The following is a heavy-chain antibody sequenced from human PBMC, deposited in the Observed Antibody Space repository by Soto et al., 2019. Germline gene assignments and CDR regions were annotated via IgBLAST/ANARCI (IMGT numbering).Heavy chain of an antibody. J-gene: IGHJ4*02. CDR3: ARVFPDGWVEPGVVRGYLDT. D-gene: IGHD3-3*01. CDR1: ADSFSSYG. V-gene: IGHV1-69*01. Sequence: QVQLVQSGAEVKEPGAAVKVSCKAPADSFSSYGISWVRQAPGQGLEWMGGIIPIFGTTNYAEKFQGRVTITADESTTTAYIELSSLRSEDTALYYCARVFPDGWVEPGVVRGYLDTWGRGTLVTVSS. CDR2: IIPIFGTT.